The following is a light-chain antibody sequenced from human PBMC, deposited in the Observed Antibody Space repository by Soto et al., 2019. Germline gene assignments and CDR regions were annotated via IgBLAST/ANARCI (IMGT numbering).Light chain of an antibody. Sequence: EIVLTQSPGTLSLSPGEGATLSCRASQSVSSSYLAWYQQKPGQTPRLLFYGASSRATGIPDRFSGSGSGTDFTLTISRLEPEDFAVYYCQQYGSSPFTFGPGTKVDIK. CDR1: QSVSSSY. V-gene: IGKV3-20*01. CDR2: GAS. CDR3: QQYGSSPFT. J-gene: IGKJ3*01.